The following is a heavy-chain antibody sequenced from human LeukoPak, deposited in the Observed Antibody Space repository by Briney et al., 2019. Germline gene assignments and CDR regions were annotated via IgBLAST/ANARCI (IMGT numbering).Heavy chain of an antibody. CDR3: AAREDYYGSGSYFEHFDY. V-gene: IGHV1-69*04. D-gene: IGHD3-10*01. Sequence: GASVKVSCKASGGTFSSYAISWVRQAPGQGLEWMGRIIPILGIANYAQKFQGRVTITADKSTSTAYMELSSLRSEDTAVYYCAAREDYYGSGSYFEHFDYWGQGTLVTASS. CDR2: IIPILGIA. CDR1: GGTFSSYA. J-gene: IGHJ4*02.